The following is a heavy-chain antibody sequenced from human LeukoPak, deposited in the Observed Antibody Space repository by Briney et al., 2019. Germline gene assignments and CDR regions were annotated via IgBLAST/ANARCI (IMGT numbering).Heavy chain of an antibody. D-gene: IGHD6-6*01. V-gene: IGHV4-59*08. J-gene: IGHJ4*02. CDR2: IYFSGST. CDR3: ARSKYSSSSGHFDY. Sequence: ASETLSLTCTVSGGSISSYYWSWIRQPPGKGLEWIGYIYFSGSTDYNPSLKSRVTISVDTSKNQFSLKLSSVTAADTAVYYCARSKYSSSSGHFDYWGQGTLVTVSS. CDR1: GGSISSYY.